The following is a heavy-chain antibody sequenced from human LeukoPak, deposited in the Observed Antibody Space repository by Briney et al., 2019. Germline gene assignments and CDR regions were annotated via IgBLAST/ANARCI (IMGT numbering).Heavy chain of an antibody. J-gene: IGHJ4*02. CDR2: INEGGSST. V-gene: IGHV3-74*01. Sequence: QPGGSLRLSCAGSGYPFSSYWMHWVREVPGKGLVWASRINEGGSSTSYAESVRGRFTISRDNAKNTLYLQMNSLRAEDRAVYYCTRDTFGARDSWGQGTLVTVSS. CDR3: TRDTFGARDS. D-gene: IGHD3-10*01. CDR1: GYPFSSYW.